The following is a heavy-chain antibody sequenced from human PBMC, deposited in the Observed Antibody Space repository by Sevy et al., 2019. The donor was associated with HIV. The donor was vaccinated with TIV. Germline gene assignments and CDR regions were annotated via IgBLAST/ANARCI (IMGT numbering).Heavy chain of an antibody. V-gene: IGHV3-49*04. CDR3: TRWKAAQSIFDY. CDR2: LKSDVYGGTV. CDR1: GFTFGDYC. Sequence: GGSLRLSCTASGFTFGDYCMSWVRQAPGKGLEWVAFLKSDVYGGTVDHAASVRGRFVISREDSKTIAYLQMKDLKTEDTGVYYCTRWKAAQSIFDYWGQGALVTVSS. J-gene: IGHJ4*02. D-gene: IGHD6-13*01.